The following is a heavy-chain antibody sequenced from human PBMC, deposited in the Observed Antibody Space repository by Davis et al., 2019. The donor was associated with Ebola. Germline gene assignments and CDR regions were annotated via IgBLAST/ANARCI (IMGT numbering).Heavy chain of an antibody. CDR1: AYSFTVYW. CDR2: IYPADSDT. D-gene: IGHD2-8*01. J-gene: IGHJ4*02. Sequence: PGGSLRLSCKASAYSFTVYWIGWVRQMPGKGLEWMGIIYPADSDTRYSPSFQGQVTISADKSISTAYLQWSSLKASDTAMYYCARGALGDCTNGICYFDYWGQGTLVTVS. CDR3: ARGALGDCTNGICYFDY. V-gene: IGHV5-51*01.